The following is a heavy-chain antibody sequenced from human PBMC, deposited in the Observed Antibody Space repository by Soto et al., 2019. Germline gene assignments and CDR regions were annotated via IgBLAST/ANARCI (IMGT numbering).Heavy chain of an antibody. Sequence: QVQLVQSGAEVKKPGASVKVSCKASGYTFTSYAMHWVRQAPGQRLEWMGWINAGNGNTKYSQKFQGRVTITRDTSASTAYMELSSLRSEDTAMYYCARGLPLGGIAVAGTGYFDYWGQGTLVTVSS. CDR3: ARGLPLGGIAVAGTGYFDY. J-gene: IGHJ4*02. CDR1: GYTFTSYA. D-gene: IGHD6-19*01. V-gene: IGHV1-3*01. CDR2: INAGNGNT.